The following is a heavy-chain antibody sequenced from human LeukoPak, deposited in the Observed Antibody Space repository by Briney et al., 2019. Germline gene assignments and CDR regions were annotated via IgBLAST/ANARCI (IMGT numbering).Heavy chain of an antibody. V-gene: IGHV3-49*04. CDR3: TGPFGELSFFAH. Sequence: GGSLRLSCAASGFTFDDYAMSWVRQAPGKGLEWVGFIRSKPYGGTTEYAASVKGRFTISRDDSKSIAYLQVNSLNTEDTAVYYCTGPFGELSFFAHWGQGTLVTVSS. CDR2: IRSKPYGGTT. D-gene: IGHD3-10*01. J-gene: IGHJ4*02. CDR1: GFTFDDYA.